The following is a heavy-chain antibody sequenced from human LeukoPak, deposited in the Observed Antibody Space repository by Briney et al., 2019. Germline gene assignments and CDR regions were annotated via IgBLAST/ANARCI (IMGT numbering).Heavy chain of an antibody. CDR2: FDPEDGET. Sequence: GASVKVSCKVSGYTLTELSMHWVRQAPGKGFEWMGGFDPEDGETIYAQKFQGRVTMTEDTSTDTAYMELSSLRSEDTAVYYCASVYSQKLPFDYWGQGTLVTVSS. J-gene: IGHJ4*02. D-gene: IGHD5-18*01. CDR1: GYTLTELS. V-gene: IGHV1-24*01. CDR3: ASVYSQKLPFDY.